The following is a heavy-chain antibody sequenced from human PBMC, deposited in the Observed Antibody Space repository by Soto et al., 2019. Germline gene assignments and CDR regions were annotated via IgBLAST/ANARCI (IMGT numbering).Heavy chain of an antibody. J-gene: IGHJ4*02. D-gene: IGHD6-13*01. V-gene: IGHV3-30*18. CDR1: GFTFSNNG. Sequence: QVHLVESGGGVVQPGRSLRLSCAASGFTFSNNGMHWVRQAPGKGLEWMGVISYEGSEKYYAGSVKGRFTISRDNSKNTLYLQMYTLRAEDTAIYYCVKDKGAAAGFDYWGQGIRVTVSS. CDR2: ISYEGSEK. CDR3: VKDKGAAAGFDY.